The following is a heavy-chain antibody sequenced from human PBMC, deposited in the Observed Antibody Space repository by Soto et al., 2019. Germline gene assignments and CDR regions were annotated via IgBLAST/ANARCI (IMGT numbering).Heavy chain of an antibody. CDR2: IKQDGSEK. D-gene: IGHD3-3*01. CDR3: AGDMGVFWSRYPEGGFDY. V-gene: IGHV3-7*01. Sequence: EAQLVESGGGLVQPGGSLGLSCAASGFTFTNYWMSWVRQAPGKGLEWVANIKQDGSEKYYADSAKGRFIISRDNAKTSLYPHMTSLRAEDTAVYYCAGDMGVFWSRYPEGGFDYWGQGTPVTVSS. J-gene: IGHJ4*02. CDR1: GFTFTNYW.